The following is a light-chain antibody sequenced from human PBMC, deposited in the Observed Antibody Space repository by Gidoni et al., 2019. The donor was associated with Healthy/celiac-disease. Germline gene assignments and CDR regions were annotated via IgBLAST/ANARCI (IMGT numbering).Light chain of an antibody. Sequence: DIQMTQSPSSLSASVGDRVTITCRASQGISNYLAWYQQKPGKVPKLLIYAASTLQSGVPSRFSGSGSGTDFTLTISSLQPEDVATYYCQKYNSGGFTFXPXTKVDIK. CDR3: QKYNSGGFT. J-gene: IGKJ3*01. CDR1: QGISNY. V-gene: IGKV1-27*01. CDR2: AAS.